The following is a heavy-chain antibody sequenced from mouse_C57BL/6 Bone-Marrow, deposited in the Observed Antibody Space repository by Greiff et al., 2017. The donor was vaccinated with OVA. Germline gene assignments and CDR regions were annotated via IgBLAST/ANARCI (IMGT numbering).Heavy chain of an antibody. V-gene: IGHV3-6*01. CDR3: ARNLGQGY. Sequence: ESGPGLVKPSQSLSLTCSVTGYSITSGYYWNWIRQFPGNKLEWMGYISYDGSNNYNPSLKNRISITRDTSKNQFFLKLNSVTTEDTATYYCARNLGQGYWGQGTTLTVSS. CDR2: ISYDGSN. D-gene: IGHD3-3*01. CDR1: GYSITSGYY. J-gene: IGHJ2*01.